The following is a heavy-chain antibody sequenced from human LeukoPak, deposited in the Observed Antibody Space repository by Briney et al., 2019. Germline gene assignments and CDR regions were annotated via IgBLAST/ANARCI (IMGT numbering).Heavy chain of an antibody. CDR1: GFTFSSYS. J-gene: IGHJ4*02. CDR3: VRDFGYCSNGICYTCLDF. V-gene: IGHV3-7*01. D-gene: IGHD2-8*01. CDR2: IKQDGSEK. Sequence: GGSLRLSCAASGFTFSSYSMNWVRQAPGKGLEWVANIKQDGSEKYYVDSVKGRFTISRDNAKNSLYLQMNSLRAEDTAVYYCVRDFGYCSNGICYTCLDFWGQGTLVTVSS.